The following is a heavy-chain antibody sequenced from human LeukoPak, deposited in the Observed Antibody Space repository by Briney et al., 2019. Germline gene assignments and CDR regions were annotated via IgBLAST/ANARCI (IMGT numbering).Heavy chain of an antibody. D-gene: IGHD6-25*01. Sequence: GGSLRLSCAASGFTFSSYAMSWFRRAPGKGLEWVSGISGSGGSTYYADSVKGRFTISRDNSKNTLYLQMNSLRAEDTAVYYCAKDRAGRLYYFDYWGQGTLVTVSS. CDR3: AKDRAGRLYYFDY. J-gene: IGHJ4*02. V-gene: IGHV3-23*01. CDR2: ISGSGGST. CDR1: GFTFSSYA.